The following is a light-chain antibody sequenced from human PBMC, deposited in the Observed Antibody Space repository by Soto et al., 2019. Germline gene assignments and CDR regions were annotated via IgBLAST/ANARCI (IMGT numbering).Light chain of an antibody. V-gene: IGLV4-69*01. CDR1: SGHSSYA. CDR3: QTWGSGPVI. CDR2: LNSDGSH. Sequence: QSALTQSPSASASLGASVKLTCTLSSGHSSYAIAWHQQQPEKGPRYLMKLNSDGSHSKGDGIPDRFSGSSSGAERYLTISSLQSEDEADYYCQTWGSGPVIFGGGTKLTVL. J-gene: IGLJ2*01.